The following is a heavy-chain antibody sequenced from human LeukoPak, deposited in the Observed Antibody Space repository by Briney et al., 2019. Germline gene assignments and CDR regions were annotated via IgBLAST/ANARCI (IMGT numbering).Heavy chain of an antibody. J-gene: IGHJ3*02. CDR3: ASPYDPSDAFDI. Sequence: PGGSLRLSCAASGFTFSSYSMNWVRQAPGKGLEWVSSISSSSSYIYYADSVKGRFTISRDNAKNSLYLQMNSLRAEDTAVYYCASPYDPSDAFDIWGQGTMVTVSS. CDR2: ISSSSSYI. CDR1: GFTFSSYS. D-gene: IGHD3-22*01. V-gene: IGHV3-21*01.